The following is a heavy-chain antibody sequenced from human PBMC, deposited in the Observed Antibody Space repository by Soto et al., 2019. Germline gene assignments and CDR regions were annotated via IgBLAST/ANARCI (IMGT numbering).Heavy chain of an antibody. Sequence: GGSLRLSCAASGFTFSSYAMHWVRQAPGKGLEWVAVISYDGSNKYYADSVKGRFTISRDNSKNTLYLQMNSLRAEDTAVYYCASSSGFSIAARPRDYWGQGTLVTVSS. CDR2: ISYDGSNK. CDR3: ASSSGFSIAARPRDY. V-gene: IGHV3-30-3*01. J-gene: IGHJ4*02. CDR1: GFTFSSYA. D-gene: IGHD6-6*01.